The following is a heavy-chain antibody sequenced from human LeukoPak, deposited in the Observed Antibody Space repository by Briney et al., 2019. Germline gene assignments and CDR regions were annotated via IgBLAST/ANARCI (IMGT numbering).Heavy chain of an antibody. V-gene: IGHV1-18*01. J-gene: IGHJ4*02. Sequence: ASVKVSCKASGYTFTTYGINWVRQAPGQGLEWMGWISTYNGHTDYAQKLQGRVTMTTDTSTSTAYMELRSLRSDDTAVYYCARGKYSSSWYALGYGAQETLVTVS. CDR1: GYTFTTYG. CDR3: ARGKYSSSWYALGY. CDR2: ISTYNGHT. D-gene: IGHD6-13*01.